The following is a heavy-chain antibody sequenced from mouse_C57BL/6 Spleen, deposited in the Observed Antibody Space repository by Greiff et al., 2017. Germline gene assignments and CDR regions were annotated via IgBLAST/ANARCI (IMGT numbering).Heavy chain of an antibody. J-gene: IGHJ1*03. CDR1: GYTFTDYN. CDR2: INPNNGGT. V-gene: IGHV1-22*01. D-gene: IGHD2-3*01. Sequence: VQLQQSGPELVKPGASVQMSCKASGYTFTDYNMHWVKQSHGKSLEWIGYINPNNGGTSYNQQFKGKATLTVNKSSRAAYVELRSLTSEDSAVYYCARGWLDWYFDVWGTGTTVTVSS. CDR3: ARGWLDWYFDV.